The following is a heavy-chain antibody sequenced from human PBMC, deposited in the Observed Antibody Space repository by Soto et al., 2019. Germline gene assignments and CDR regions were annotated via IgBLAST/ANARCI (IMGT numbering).Heavy chain of an antibody. CDR3: ARSPVGDAVNV. V-gene: IGHV3-21*01. Sequence: EVQLVESGGGLVKPGGSLRLSCAASGFTFSSYSMNWVRQAPGKVLVWVSPISSGGDYIFYADSVKGRVTISRDNAKNSLSLQTNRLTAENMAVYYCARSPVGDAVNVWGQGTGVTFSS. J-gene: IGHJ3*01. CDR1: GFTFSSYS. CDR2: ISSGGDYI.